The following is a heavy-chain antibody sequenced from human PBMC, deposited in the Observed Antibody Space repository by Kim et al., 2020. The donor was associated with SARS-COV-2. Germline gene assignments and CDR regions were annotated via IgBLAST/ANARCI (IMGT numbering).Heavy chain of an antibody. Sequence: TNYNPSLKGRVTISVDTSKNQFSLKLSSVTAADTAVYYCARATGSSPGDYWGQGTLVTVSS. CDR3: ARATGSSPGDY. J-gene: IGHJ4*02. CDR2: T. V-gene: IGHV4-59*01. D-gene: IGHD2-15*01.